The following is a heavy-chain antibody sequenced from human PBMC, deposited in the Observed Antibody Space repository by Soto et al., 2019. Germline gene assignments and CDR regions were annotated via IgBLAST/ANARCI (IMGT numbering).Heavy chain of an antibody. Sequence: ASVKVSCKASGYTFTSYAMHRVRQAPGQRLEWMGWINAGNGNTKYSQKFQGRVTITRDTSASTAYMELSSLRSEDTAVYYCARGSERVLPFDLWGRGTLVTVSS. D-gene: IGHD6-25*01. CDR3: ARGSERVLPFDL. CDR1: GYTFTSYA. CDR2: INAGNGNT. V-gene: IGHV1-3*01. J-gene: IGHJ2*01.